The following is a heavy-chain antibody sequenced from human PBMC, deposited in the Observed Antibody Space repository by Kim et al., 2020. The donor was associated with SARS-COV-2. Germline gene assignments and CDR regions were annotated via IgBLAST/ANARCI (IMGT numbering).Heavy chain of an antibody. J-gene: IGHJ4*02. CDR3: ARDSGSGYSSGWSPDY. D-gene: IGHD6-19*01. V-gene: IGHV1-69*04. CDR2: IIPILGIA. Sequence: SVKVSCKASGGTFSSYAISWVRQAPGQGLEWMGRIIPILGIANYAQKFQGRVTITADKSTSTAYMELSSLRSEDTAVYYCARDSGSGYSSGWSPDYWGQGTLVTVSS. CDR1: GGTFSSYA.